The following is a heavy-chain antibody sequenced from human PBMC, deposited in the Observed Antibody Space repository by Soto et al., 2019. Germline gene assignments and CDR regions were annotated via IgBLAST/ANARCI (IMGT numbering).Heavy chain of an antibody. J-gene: IGHJ4*02. D-gene: IGHD2-15*01. V-gene: IGHV4-59*01. CDR3: VRLGYGYGFGRYYFDY. CDR1: GSSFSSYC. Sequence: SEALPLTCTVSGSSFSSYCWGWIRQPPGKGLEWIGQIYYTGSTNYNPSLNSRVTISVDTSKNQFSLKLNSVTAADTAVYYCVRLGYGYGFGRYYFDYWGQGALVNVSS. CDR2: IYYTGST.